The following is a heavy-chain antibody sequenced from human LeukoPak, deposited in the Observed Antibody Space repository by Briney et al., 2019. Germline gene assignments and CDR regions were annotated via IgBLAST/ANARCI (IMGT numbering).Heavy chain of an antibody. J-gene: IGHJ4*02. D-gene: IGHD6-19*01. CDR1: GYTFTSYD. Sequence: GASVKVSCKASGYTFTSYDINWVRQATGQGLEWMGWMNPNSGNTGYAQKFQGRVTMTRNTSISTAYMELSSLRSEDTAVYYCASSNREYSSGPERSDYWGQGTLVTVSS. CDR2: MNPNSGNT. V-gene: IGHV1-8*01. CDR3: ASSNREYSSGPERSDY.